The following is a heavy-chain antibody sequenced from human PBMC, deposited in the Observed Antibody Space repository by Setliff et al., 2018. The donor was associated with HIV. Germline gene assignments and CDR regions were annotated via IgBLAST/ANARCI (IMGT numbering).Heavy chain of an antibody. J-gene: IGHJ4*02. CDR1: GFTFSSSA. D-gene: IGHD3-22*01. CDR3: AKESSDSSGRYGRGVFLF. CDR2: ISRTGGSS. Sequence: PGGSLRLSCEASGFTFSSSAMSWVRQAPGKGLEWVATISRTGGSSSYSDSVKGRFSISRDNSRNTLYLQANNLRADDTALYFCAKESSDSSGRYGRGVFLFWGQGSQVTVSS. V-gene: IGHV3-23*01.